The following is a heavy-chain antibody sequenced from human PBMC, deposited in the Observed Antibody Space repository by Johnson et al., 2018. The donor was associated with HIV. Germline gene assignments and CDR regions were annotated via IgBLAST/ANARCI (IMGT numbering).Heavy chain of an antibody. J-gene: IGHJ3*02. D-gene: IGHD3-22*01. CDR2: ISYDGSNK. Sequence: QVQLVESGGGVVQPGRSLRLSCAASGFTFSSYAMHWVRQAPGKGLEWVAVISYDGSNKYYADSVKGRFTISRDNSKNTLYLQMTSLRAEDTAVYYCARDIRESFGSYDSSGSGLGAFDIWGQGTMVTVSS. V-gene: IGHV3-30*14. CDR3: ARDIRESFGSYDSSGSGLGAFDI. CDR1: GFTFSSYA.